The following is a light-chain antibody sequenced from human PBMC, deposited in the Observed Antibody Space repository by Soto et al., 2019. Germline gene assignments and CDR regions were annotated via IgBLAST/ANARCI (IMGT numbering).Light chain of an antibody. CDR2: EVS. CDR1: SSDVGGYNY. V-gene: IGLV2-14*01. CDR3: SSYTGSNLGV. J-gene: IGLJ1*01. Sequence: SVLTQPASVSGSPGQSITISCTGTSSDVGGYNYVSWYQQHPGKAPTLMISEVSNRPSGVSNRFSGSKSGNTASLTIPGLQAEDEADYYCSSYTGSNLGVFGTGTKSPS.